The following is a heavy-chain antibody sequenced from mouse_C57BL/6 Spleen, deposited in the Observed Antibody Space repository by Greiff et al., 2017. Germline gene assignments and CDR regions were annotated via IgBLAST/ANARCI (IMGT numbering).Heavy chain of an antibody. V-gene: IGHV1-64*01. Sequence: QVQLQQSGAELVKPGASVKLSCKASGYTFTSYWMHWVKQRPGQGLEWIGMIHPNSGSTNYNEKFKSKATLTVDKSSSTAYMQLSSLTSEDSAVYYCARSRDYYGSRNYYAMDYWGQGTSVTVSS. CDR3: ARSRDYYGSRNYYAMDY. CDR2: IHPNSGST. J-gene: IGHJ4*01. D-gene: IGHD1-1*01. CDR1: GYTFTSYW.